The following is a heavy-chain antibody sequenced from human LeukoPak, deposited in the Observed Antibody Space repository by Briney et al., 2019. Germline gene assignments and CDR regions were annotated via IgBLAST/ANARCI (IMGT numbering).Heavy chain of an antibody. CDR2: IIPILGIA. J-gene: IGHJ6*02. V-gene: IGHV1-69*02. Sequence: GASVKVSCKASGYTFTGYYMHWVRQAPGQGLEWMGRIIPILGIANYAQKFQGRVTITADKSTSTAYMELSSLRSEDTAVYYCARNYYDILTGYPNGYYYYGMDVWGQGTTVTVSS. CDR3: ARNYYDILTGYPNGYYYYGMDV. D-gene: IGHD3-9*01. CDR1: GYTFTGYY.